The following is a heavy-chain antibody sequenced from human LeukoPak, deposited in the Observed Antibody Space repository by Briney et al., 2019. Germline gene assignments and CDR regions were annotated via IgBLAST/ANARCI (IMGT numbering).Heavy chain of an antibody. CDR2: IGTSGADT. CDR1: GFTFSSYV. Sequence: GGSLRLSCAASGFTFSSYVMIWVRQPPGKGLEWVSVIGTSGADTYYADSVKGRFSISRDNSKNTLSLQMNSLRVDDTAVYYCARDPNWGSGYWGQGTLVTVSS. J-gene: IGHJ4*02. CDR3: ARDPNWGSGY. V-gene: IGHV3-23*01. D-gene: IGHD7-27*01.